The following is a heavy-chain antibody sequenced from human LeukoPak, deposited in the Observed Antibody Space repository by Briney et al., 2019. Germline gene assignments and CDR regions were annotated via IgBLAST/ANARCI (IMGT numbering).Heavy chain of an antibody. CDR2: IYYTGST. V-gene: IGHV4-61*08. Sequence: SQTLSLTCAVSGGSISSGGYSWSWIRQPPGKGLEWIGDIYYTGSTNYNPSLKSRVTISVDTSKNQFSLKLSSVTAADTAVYYCARRLVGQTFDYWGQGTLVTVSS. J-gene: IGHJ4*02. CDR1: GGSISSGGYS. CDR3: ARRLVGQTFDY. D-gene: IGHD3-10*01.